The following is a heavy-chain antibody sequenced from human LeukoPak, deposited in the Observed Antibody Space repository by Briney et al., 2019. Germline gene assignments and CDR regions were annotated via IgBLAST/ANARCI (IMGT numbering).Heavy chain of an antibody. Sequence: GASVKVSCRASGYSFTRYGISWVRQATGQGLEWMGWISAYNGNTNYAQKLQGRVTMTTDTSTSTAYMELRSLRSDDTAVYYCARDRAGYSYGPTWPIDYWGQGSLVTVSS. CDR3: ARDRAGYSYGPTWPIDY. CDR1: GYSFTRYG. J-gene: IGHJ4*02. CDR2: ISAYNGNT. V-gene: IGHV1-18*04. D-gene: IGHD5-18*01.